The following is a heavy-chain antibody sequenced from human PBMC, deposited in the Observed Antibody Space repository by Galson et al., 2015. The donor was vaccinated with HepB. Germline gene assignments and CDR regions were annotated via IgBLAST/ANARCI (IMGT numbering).Heavy chain of an antibody. CDR3: ASVPAANYYYYYYGMDV. Sequence: SLRLSCAASGFTFSSYSMNWVRQAPGKGLEWVSSISSSSSYIYYADSVKGRFTISRDNAKNSLYLQMNSLRAEDTAVYYCASVPAANYYYYYYGMDVWGQGTTVTVSS. D-gene: IGHD2-2*01. CDR2: ISSSSSYI. J-gene: IGHJ6*02. CDR1: GFTFSSYS. V-gene: IGHV3-21*01.